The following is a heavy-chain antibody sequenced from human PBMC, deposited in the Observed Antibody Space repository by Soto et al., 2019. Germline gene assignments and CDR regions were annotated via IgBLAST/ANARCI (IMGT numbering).Heavy chain of an antibody. V-gene: IGHV4-59*01. Sequence: SETLSLTCTVSGASIRSFFWTWIRQPPGRGLEWIGNIYYSVSTNYNPSLKNRVTMSVDTSKNQFSLMLTSVTAADTAVYYCARPSGSYSYYYGMDVWGQGTTVTFSS. CDR1: GASIRSFF. J-gene: IGHJ6*02. CDR3: ARPSGSYSYYYGMDV. D-gene: IGHD1-26*01. CDR2: IYYSVST.